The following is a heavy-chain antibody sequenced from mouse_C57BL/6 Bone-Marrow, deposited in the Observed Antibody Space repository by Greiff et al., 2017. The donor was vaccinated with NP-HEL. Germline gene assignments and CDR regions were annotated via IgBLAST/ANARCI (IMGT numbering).Heavy chain of an antibody. D-gene: IGHD4-1*01. CDR3: TTRWEIFAY. Sequence: EVQLQQSGAELVRPGASVKLSCTASGFNIKDDYMHWVKQRPEQGLEWIGWIDPENGDTEYASKFQGKATITADTSSNTAYLQLSSLTSEDAAVYYCTTRWEIFAYWGQGTLVTVSA. CDR2: IDPENGDT. J-gene: IGHJ3*01. V-gene: IGHV14-4*01. CDR1: GFNIKDDY.